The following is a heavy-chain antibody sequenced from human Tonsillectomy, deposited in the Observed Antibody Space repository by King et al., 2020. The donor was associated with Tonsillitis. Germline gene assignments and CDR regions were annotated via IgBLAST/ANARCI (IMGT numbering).Heavy chain of an antibody. D-gene: IGHD2-8*01. V-gene: IGHV4-34*01. CDR2: INHSGST. CDR3: ARGHYCTNGVCYKGGPFDY. J-gene: IGHJ4*02. Sequence: VQLQQWGAGLLKPSETLSLTCAVYGGSFSGYYWSWIRQPPGKGLEWIGEINHSGSTNYNPSLKSRVTISVDTSKNQLSLKLSSVTAADTAVYYCARGHYCTNGVCYKGGPFDYWGQGTLVTVSS. CDR1: GGSFSGYY.